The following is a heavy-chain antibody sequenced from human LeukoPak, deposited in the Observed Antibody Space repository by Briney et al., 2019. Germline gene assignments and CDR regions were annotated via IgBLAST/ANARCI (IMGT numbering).Heavy chain of an antibody. V-gene: IGHV3-7*01. CDR2: IKQDGSEK. D-gene: IGHD6-19*01. J-gene: IGHJ6*02. Sequence: GGSLRLSCAASGFTFSNYWMSWVRQAQGKGLEWVANIKQDGSEKYYVDSVKGRFTISRDNAKNSLYLQMNSLRAEDTAVYYCARGTPSSSGWLYYGMDVWGQGTTVTVSS. CDR1: GFTFSNYW. CDR3: ARGTPSSSGWLYYGMDV.